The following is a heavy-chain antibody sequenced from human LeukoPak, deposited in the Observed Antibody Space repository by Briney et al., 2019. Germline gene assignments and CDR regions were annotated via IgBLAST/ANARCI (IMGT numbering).Heavy chain of an antibody. V-gene: IGHV3-23*01. J-gene: IGHJ4*02. D-gene: IGHD3-3*01. CDR2: ISGRDGRT. Sequence: GGSLRLSCAVSGLTFYTYAMSWVRQAPGKGLEWVSAISGRDGRTYYTDSVKGRFTISRDNSKNTLYVQMNSLRAEDTAVYYCAKDVDFWSGYGAGYWGQGTLVTVSS. CDR3: AKDVDFWSGYGAGY. CDR1: GLTFYTYA.